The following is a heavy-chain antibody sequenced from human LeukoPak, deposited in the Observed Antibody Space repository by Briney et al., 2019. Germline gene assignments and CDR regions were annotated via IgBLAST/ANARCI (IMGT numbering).Heavy chain of an antibody. V-gene: IGHV3-23*01. D-gene: IGHD1-7*01. CDR1: GFTFSSYA. CDR3: AKDRGNYEGLYDY. J-gene: IGHJ4*02. CDR2: ISGNGAST. Sequence: GGSLRLSCAASGFTFSSYAMSWVRQAPGKGLEWVSSISGNGASTYYADSVKGRFTISRDNSKSTLYLHMNSLRAEDMAVYYCAKDRGNYEGLYDYWGQGTLVTVSS.